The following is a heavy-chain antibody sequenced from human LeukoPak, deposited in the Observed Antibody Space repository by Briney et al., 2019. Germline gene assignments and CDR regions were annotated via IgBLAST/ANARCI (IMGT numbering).Heavy chain of an antibody. V-gene: IGHV4-34*01. Sequence: SETLSLTCAVYGVSFSEYHWNWIRQSPGRGLEWIGEINYRGSTNYHPSLKSRVTISVDTSKNQFSLKLSSVTAADTAVYYCARGSWQLAEEVYWGQGTLVTVSS. J-gene: IGHJ4*02. CDR2: INYRGST. CDR3: ARGSWQLAEEVY. CDR1: GVSFSEYH. D-gene: IGHD6-6*01.